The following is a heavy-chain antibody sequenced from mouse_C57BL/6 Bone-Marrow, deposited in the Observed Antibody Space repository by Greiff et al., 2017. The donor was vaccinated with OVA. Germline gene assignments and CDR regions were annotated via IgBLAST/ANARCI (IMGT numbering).Heavy chain of an antibody. CDR2: ISSGGSYT. CDR1: GFTFSSYG. D-gene: IGHD1-1*01. V-gene: IGHV5-6*01. CDR3: ARPPCLAGQSAMDY. Sequence: EVQLQESGGDLVKPGGSLKLSCAASGFTFSSYGMSWVRQTPDKRLEWVATISSGGSYTYYPDSVKGRFTFSRDNAKNTLYLQLSRLKSEDTAMYYCARPPCLAGQSAMDYWGQGTSVTVSS. J-gene: IGHJ4*01.